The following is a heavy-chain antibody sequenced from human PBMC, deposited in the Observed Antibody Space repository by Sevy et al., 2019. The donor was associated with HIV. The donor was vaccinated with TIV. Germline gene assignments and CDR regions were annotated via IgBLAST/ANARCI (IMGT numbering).Heavy chain of an antibody. D-gene: IGHD6-13*01. J-gene: IGHJ4*02. CDR3: VAANSWEDY. V-gene: IGHV3-74*01. CDR2: VNSDGDT. Sequence: GGSLRLSCEGSEYTFSNYWMHWVRQAPGKGLEWVSRVNSDGDTAYADSVKGRFTMSRDNAENTMSLQMNSLRADDTGLYYCVAANSWEDYWGQGTLVTVSS. CDR1: EYTFSNYW.